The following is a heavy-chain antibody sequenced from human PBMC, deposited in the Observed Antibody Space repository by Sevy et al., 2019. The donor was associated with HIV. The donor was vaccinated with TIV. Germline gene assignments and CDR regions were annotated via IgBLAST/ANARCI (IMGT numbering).Heavy chain of an antibody. V-gene: IGHV3-64*01. D-gene: IGHD1-26*01. J-gene: IGHJ3*01. CDR1: GFPFSSYS. CDR2: IGSDGETT. CDR3: ARDSGIHHAFDL. Sequence: GGSLRLSCAASGFPFSSYSFYWVRQAPGKGLEYVSAIGSDGETTLYASSVKGRFTISRDNSKNTVFLQMGRLRSEDMGVYYCARDSGIHHAFDLWGRGTMVTVSS.